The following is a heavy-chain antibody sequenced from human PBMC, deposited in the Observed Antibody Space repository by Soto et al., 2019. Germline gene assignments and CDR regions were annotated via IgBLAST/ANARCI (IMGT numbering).Heavy chain of an antibody. CDR2: IHNSGTT. D-gene: IGHD3-10*01. V-gene: IGHV4-31*11. CDR1: GGSISRSVYY. Sequence: QVQLQESSPGLVKPSQTLSLTCAVSGGSISRSVYYCNWIRQHPGKGLEWIGYIHNSGTTYYNPSLKSRLTFSVDTSKNQFSLKLSSVTTADTAVYYCARDPIVRGVVGWYFDLWGRGTLVTVSS. CDR3: ARDPIVRGVVGWYFDL. J-gene: IGHJ2*01.